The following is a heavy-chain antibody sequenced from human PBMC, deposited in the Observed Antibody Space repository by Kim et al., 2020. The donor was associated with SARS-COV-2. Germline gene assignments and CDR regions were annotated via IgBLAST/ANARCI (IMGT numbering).Heavy chain of an antibody. V-gene: IGHV4-39*01. D-gene: IGHD2-2*01. J-gene: IGHJ4*02. Sequence: PSLKSRVTISVDTSKNQFSLKLSSVTAADTAVYYCARRSVPAAMLGEFDYWGQGTLVTVSS. CDR3: ARRSVPAAMLGEFDY.